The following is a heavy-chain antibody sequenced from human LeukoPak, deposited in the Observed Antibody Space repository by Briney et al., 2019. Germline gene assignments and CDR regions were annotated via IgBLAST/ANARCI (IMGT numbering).Heavy chain of an antibody. Sequence: PGGSLRLSCAASGFTFSSYAMSWVRQAPGKGLEWVSAISGSGGSTYYADSVKGRFTISRDNSKNTLYLHMNSLRAGDTAVYYCAKGDSSAFTYYFDYWGQGSLVTVSS. CDR1: GFTFSSYA. D-gene: IGHD3-22*01. CDR3: AKGDSSAFTYYFDY. J-gene: IGHJ4*02. V-gene: IGHV3-23*01. CDR2: ISGSGGST.